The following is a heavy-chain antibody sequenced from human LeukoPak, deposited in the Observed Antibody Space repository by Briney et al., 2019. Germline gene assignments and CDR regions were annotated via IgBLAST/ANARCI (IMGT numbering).Heavy chain of an antibody. CDR3: ARGQPDSGGHYYSWYFDY. CDR2: ISSSGSVT. D-gene: IGHD3-22*01. J-gene: IGHJ4*02. Sequence: PGGSLRLSCAASGFMFGSFSMNWVRQAPGRGLEWVSSISSSGSVTYYADSVKGRFTVSKDNARNSLHLQMNNLAVEDTATYLCARGQPDSGGHYYSWYFDYWGQGTPVTVSS. CDR1: GFMFGSFS. V-gene: IGHV3-21*03.